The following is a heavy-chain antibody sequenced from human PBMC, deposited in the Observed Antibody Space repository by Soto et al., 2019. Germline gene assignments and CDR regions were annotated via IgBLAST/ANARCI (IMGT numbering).Heavy chain of an antibody. V-gene: IGHV1-18*01. J-gene: IGHJ6*02. D-gene: IGHD3-10*01. CDR1: GFTFTSYG. CDR2: ISAYNGNT. Sequence: QVQLVQSGAEGKKPGASVKVSCKASGFTFTSYGIRWVRQARGQGLEWMGWISAYNGNTNYAQKLQGRVTMTTATPTGTAYRELRSVRSDDTGVYYCASLHYYSSGSHGGYYYVMDVWGQGITVTVSS. CDR3: ASLHYYSSGSHGGYYYVMDV.